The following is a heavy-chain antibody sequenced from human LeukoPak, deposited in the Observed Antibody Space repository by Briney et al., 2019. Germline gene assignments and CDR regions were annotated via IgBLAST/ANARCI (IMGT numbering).Heavy chain of an antibody. CDR1: GHTFTGYY. V-gene: IGHV1-2*02. J-gene: IGHJ4*02. Sequence: ASVKVSCKASGHTFTGYYMHWVRQAPGQGLEWMGWINLNSGGTKYAQKFQGRVTMTRDTSISTAYMELSRLRSDDTAVYYCARYNYCGGDCYHLDYWGQGTLVTVSS. D-gene: IGHD2-21*02. CDR2: INLNSGGT. CDR3: ARYNYCGGDCYHLDY.